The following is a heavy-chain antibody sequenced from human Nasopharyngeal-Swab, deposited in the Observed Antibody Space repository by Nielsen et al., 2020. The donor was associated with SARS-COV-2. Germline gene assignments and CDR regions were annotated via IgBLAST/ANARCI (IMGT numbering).Heavy chain of an antibody. CDR2: ISEDGSIT. V-gene: IGHV3-74*01. Sequence: SCAASRFTFSSHWMHWVRQAPGKGLVWVSRISEDGSITTYADSVKGRFTISRDNAKNTLFLQMHSLRADDTAIYYCASQLGHPDSWGQGTLVTVSS. J-gene: IGHJ4*02. D-gene: IGHD2-2*01. CDR1: RFTFSSHW. CDR3: ASQLGHPDS.